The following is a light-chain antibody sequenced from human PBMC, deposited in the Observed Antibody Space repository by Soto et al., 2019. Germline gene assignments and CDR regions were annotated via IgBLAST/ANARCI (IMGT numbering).Light chain of an antibody. CDR2: AAS. CDR3: LQDFNYPWT. J-gene: IGKJ1*01. CDR1: QDIRND. V-gene: IGKV1-6*01. Sequence: ALQMTQSPSSLSASVGDSVTITCRASQDIRNDLGWYQQKPWKTPKLLIFAASSLQSGVPSRFSGSGSGTDFTITISSLQPEDFATYYCLQDFNYPWTFGQGTKVEIE.